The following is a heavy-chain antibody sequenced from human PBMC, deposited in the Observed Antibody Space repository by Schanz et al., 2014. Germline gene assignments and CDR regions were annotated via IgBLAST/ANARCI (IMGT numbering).Heavy chain of an antibody. V-gene: IGHV4-39*01. CDR2: MYSSGST. J-gene: IGHJ5*02. CDR3: ARLRGGGVIITT. D-gene: IGHD3-10*01. CDR1: GGSINSGGYR. Sequence: QLQLQESGPGLVKASETLSLTCSVSGGSINSGGYRWGWIRQPPGKGLEWIGTMYSSGSTYYNPSLKRRVTISADPSGNQFPLRVISVTAADTALYYCARLRGGGVIITTWGQGTLVTVSS.